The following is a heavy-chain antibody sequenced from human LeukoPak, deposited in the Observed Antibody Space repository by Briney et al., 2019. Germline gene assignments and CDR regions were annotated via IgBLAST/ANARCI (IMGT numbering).Heavy chain of an antibody. D-gene: IGHD3-22*01. CDR1: GGSISSSSYY. Sequence: SETLSLTCTVSGGSISSSSYYWGWSRQPPGKGLEWIGSIYYSGSTYYNPSLKSRVTISVDTPKNQFSLKLSSVTAADTAVYYCARRYDSCGYYPNYFDYWGQGTLVTVSS. CDR3: ARRYDSCGYYPNYFDY. V-gene: IGHV4-39*01. CDR2: IYYSGST. J-gene: IGHJ4*02.